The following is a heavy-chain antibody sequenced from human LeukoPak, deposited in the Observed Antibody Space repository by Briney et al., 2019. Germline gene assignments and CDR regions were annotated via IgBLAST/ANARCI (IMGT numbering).Heavy chain of an antibody. CDR1: GFTFSSYW. CDR2: ISSSGSYI. CDR3: AREHNGSGTYCDY. D-gene: IGHD3-10*01. V-gene: IGHV3-21*01. J-gene: IGHJ4*02. Sequence: GGSLRLSCAASGFTFSSYWMHWVRQAPGKGLVWVSSISSSGSYIYYADSVKGRFTISRDNAKNSLYLQMNSLRAEDTAVYYCAREHNGSGTYCDYWGQGTLVTVSS.